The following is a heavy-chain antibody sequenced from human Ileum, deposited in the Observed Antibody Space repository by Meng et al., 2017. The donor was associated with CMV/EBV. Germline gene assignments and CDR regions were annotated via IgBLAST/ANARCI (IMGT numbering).Heavy chain of an antibody. V-gene: IGHV3-30*02. CDR2: IRNDGGNE. CDR3: AKDKAYDYYGKDV. J-gene: IGHJ6*02. Sequence: GESLMISCAVSGFTFNTYGMHWVRQAPGKGLEWVAFIRNDGGNEFYVDSVKGRFTISRDNSKNTLYLQMNSLRPEDTAVYYCAKDKAYDYYGKDVWGQGTTVTVSS. CDR1: GFTFNTYG.